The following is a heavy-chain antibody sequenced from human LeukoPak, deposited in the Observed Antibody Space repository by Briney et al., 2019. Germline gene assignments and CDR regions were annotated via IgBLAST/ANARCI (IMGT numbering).Heavy chain of an antibody. J-gene: IGHJ5*02. Sequence: PSETLSLTCTVSGYSISSGYYWGWIRQPPGKGLEWIGSIYHSGSTYYNPSLKSRVTISVDTSKNQFSLKLSSVTAADTAVYYCASLLLWFGELPLYNWFDPWGQGTQVTVSS. CDR3: ASLLLWFGELPLYNWFDP. CDR1: GYSISSGYY. D-gene: IGHD3-10*01. V-gene: IGHV4-38-2*02. CDR2: IYHSGST.